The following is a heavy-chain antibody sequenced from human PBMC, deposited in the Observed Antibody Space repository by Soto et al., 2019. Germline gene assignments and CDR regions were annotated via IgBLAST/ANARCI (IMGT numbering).Heavy chain of an antibody. CDR2: MSQDVNEK. D-gene: IGHD3-16*01. CDR3: ARAYT. CDR1: GLTLSGVW. V-gene: IGHV3-7*05. J-gene: IGHJ1*01. Sequence: GGSLRLSCAASGLTLSGVWMSWVRQAPWKGPEWVASMSQDVNEKYYGDSVKGRFTISRDNAKNSLYLQMNSLRAGDTAVYYCARAYTWGQGPLVTVSS.